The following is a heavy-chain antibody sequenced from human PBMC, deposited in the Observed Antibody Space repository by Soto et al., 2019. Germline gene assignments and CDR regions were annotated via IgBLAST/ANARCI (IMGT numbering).Heavy chain of an antibody. D-gene: IGHD3-10*01. CDR2: ISWNSGNI. V-gene: IGHV3-9*01. CDR1: GFFFEDYA. Sequence: SLRLSCAASGFFFEDYAMHWVRQAPGKGLEWVSAISWNSGNIGYADSVKGRFTISRDNAKNSLYLQMNSLRTEDTAFYFCAKDMRSSQGGSYAAELWGQGTLVTVSS. CDR3: AKDMRSSQGGSYAAEL. J-gene: IGHJ4*02.